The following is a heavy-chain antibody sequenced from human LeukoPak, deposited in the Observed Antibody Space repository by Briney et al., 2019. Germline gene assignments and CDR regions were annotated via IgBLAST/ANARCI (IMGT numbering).Heavy chain of an antibody. V-gene: IGHV4-59*08. Sequence: SETLSLTRTVPGGSISNYYWSWIRQPPGKGLEWIGHIYYSGATKYNPSLKSRITISVDTSKNQFSLMLSSVTAADTAVYYCARFGITVVRGGKYYFDYWGQGTLVTVSS. D-gene: IGHD3-10*01. CDR1: GGSISNYY. CDR3: ARFGITVVRGGKYYFDY. CDR2: IYYSGAT. J-gene: IGHJ4*02.